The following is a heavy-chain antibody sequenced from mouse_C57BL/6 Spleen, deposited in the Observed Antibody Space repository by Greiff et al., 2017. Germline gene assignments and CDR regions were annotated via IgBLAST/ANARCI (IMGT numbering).Heavy chain of an antibody. CDR3: ASGAQSTRYAMDY. CDR2: IDPSDSYT. CDR1: GYTFTSYW. Sequence: QVQLQQPGAELVKPGASVKLSCKASGYTFTSYWMQWVKQRPGQGLEWIGEIDPSDSYTNYNQKFKGKATLTVDTSSSTAYMQLSSLTSEDSAVSYCASGAQSTRYAMDYWGQGTSVTVSS. J-gene: IGHJ4*01. D-gene: IGHD3-2*02. V-gene: IGHV1-50*01.